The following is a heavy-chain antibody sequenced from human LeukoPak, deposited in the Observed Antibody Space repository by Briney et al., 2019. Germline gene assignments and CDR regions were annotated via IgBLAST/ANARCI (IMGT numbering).Heavy chain of an antibody. Sequence: PGGSLRLSCAVSGFPFNLYGIHWVRQAPGKGPQWVAVISYDGSNIIYAESVKGRFTISRDDSKNTVSLQMNSLRTEDTGVYYCARTASGPFDLWGQGTWVTVSS. CDR1: GFPFNLYG. J-gene: IGHJ3*01. CDR3: ARTASGPFDL. V-gene: IGHV3-30*03. CDR2: ISYDGSNI. D-gene: IGHD2-8*02.